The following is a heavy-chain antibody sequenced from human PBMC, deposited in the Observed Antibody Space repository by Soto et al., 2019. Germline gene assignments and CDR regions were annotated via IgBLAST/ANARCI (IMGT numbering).Heavy chain of an antibody. J-gene: IGHJ4*02. CDR2: ITGGGAII. CDR1: GFTFSHHE. CDR3: ARDMRGYNYDVTTLDH. V-gene: IGHV3-48*03. D-gene: IGHD3-22*01. Sequence: EVQLVESGGGLVQPGGSLRLSCAASGFTFSHHEMNWVRQAPGKGLEWLSYITGGGAIIYYADSVKGRFTISRDNAKSSLYLQMNSLRAEDTAVYYCARDMRGYNYDVTTLDHWGQGILVTVSS.